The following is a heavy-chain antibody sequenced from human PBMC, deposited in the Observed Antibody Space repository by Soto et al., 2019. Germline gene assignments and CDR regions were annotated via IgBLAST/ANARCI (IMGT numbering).Heavy chain of an antibody. J-gene: IGHJ4*02. CDR3: APPPTYYYDSSGYYYDSY. Sequence: GGSLRLSCAASGFTFSSYAMSWVRQAPGKGLEWVSAISGSGGSTYYADSVKGRFTISRDNSKNTLYLQMNSLRAEDTAVYYCAPPPTYYYDSSGYYYDSYWGQGTLVTVSS. V-gene: IGHV3-23*01. D-gene: IGHD3-22*01. CDR2: ISGSGGST. CDR1: GFTFSSYA.